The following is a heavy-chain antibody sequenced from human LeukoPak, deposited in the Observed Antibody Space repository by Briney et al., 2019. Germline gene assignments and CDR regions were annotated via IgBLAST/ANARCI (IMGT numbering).Heavy chain of an antibody. CDR3: ARGQKWGRSWFDP. CDR1: GGSFSGYY. V-gene: IGHV4-34*01. J-gene: IGHJ5*02. Sequence: SETLSLTCAVYGGSFSGYYWSWIRQPPGKGLEWIGEINHSGSTNYNPSLKSRVTISVDTPKNQFSLKLSSVTAADTAVYYCARGQKWGRSWFDPWGQGTLVTVSS. CDR2: INHSGST. D-gene: IGHD3-16*01.